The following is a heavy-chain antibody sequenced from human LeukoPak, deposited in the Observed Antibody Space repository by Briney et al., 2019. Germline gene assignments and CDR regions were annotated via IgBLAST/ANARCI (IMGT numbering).Heavy chain of an antibody. CDR2: ISYDGSNK. Sequence: PGGSLRLSCAAPGFTFSSYGMHWVRQAPGKGLEWVAVISYDGSNKYYADSVKGRFTISRDNSKNTLYLQMNSLRAEDTAVYYCAKGILTEQSVYWGQGTLVTVSS. J-gene: IGHJ4*02. CDR1: GFTFSSYG. CDR3: AKGILTEQSVY. D-gene: IGHD6-19*01. V-gene: IGHV3-30*18.